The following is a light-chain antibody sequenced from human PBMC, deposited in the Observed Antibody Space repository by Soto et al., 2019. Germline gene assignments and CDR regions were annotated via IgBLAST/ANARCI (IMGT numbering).Light chain of an antibody. V-gene: IGKV3-11*01. CDR1: QTVSNK. CDR3: QQRSNWPPIT. Sequence: ILLTQSPATLSSSPGERATLSCRASQTVSNKLAWYQHKPGQAPRLLIYGASTRATGIPARFSGSGSGTDFTLTISSLEPEDFAVYYCQQRSNWPPITFGQGTRLEIK. J-gene: IGKJ5*01. CDR2: GAS.